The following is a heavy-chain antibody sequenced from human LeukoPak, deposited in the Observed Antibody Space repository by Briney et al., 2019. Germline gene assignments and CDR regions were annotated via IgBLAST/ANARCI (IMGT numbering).Heavy chain of an antibody. J-gene: IGHJ3*02. CDR1: AGTFSSYA. V-gene: IGHV1-69*13. D-gene: IGHD4-23*01. Sequence: SVKLSCKASAGTFSSYAISWVRQAPGQGLEWMGGITPIFGTANYAQKFQGRVTITPDESTSTAYMELSSLRSEDTAVYYCARGSVVTPLFAFDIWGQGTMVTVSS. CDR2: ITPIFGTA. CDR3: ARGSVVTPLFAFDI.